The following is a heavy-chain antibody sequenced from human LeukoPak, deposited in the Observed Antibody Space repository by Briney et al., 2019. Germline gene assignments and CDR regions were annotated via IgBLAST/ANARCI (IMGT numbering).Heavy chain of an antibody. J-gene: IGHJ5*02. V-gene: IGHV3-48*03. CDR1: GFTFSSYE. CDR2: ISSSGSTI. CDR3: AREGYMATINH. Sequence: PGGSLRLSCAASGFTFSSYEMNWVRQAPGKGLEWVSYISSSGSTIYYADSVKGRFTISRDNAKNSLYLQMNSLRAEDTAVYYCAREGYMATINHWGQGTLVTVSS. D-gene: IGHD5-24*01.